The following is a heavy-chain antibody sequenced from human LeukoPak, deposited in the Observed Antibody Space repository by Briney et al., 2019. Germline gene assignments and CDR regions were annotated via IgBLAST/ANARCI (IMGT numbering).Heavy chain of an antibody. CDR2: IIPIFGTA. CDR3: ATGRELLDIDY. D-gene: IGHD1-26*01. CDR1: GGTFSSYA. J-gene: IGHJ4*02. Sequence: ASVKVSCKASGGTFSSYAISWVRQAPGQGLEWMGGIIPIFGTANYAQKFQGRVTITADESTSTAYMELSSLRSEDTAVYYCATGRELLDIDYWGQGTQVTVSS. V-gene: IGHV1-69*01.